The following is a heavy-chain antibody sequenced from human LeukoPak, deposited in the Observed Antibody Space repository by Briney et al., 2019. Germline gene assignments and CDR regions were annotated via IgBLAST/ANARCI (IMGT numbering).Heavy chain of an antibody. CDR1: EISLNNYW. CDR2: INGDGSST. CDR3: ARVFGQWLVSFDV. Sequence: GGSLRLSCEGSEISLNNYWMAWVRQGPGKGLVWLSHINGDGSSTNYADSVKGRFTISRDNAKNTLYLQMNSLRADDTAVYYCARVFGQWLVSFDVWGRGTMVTVSS. D-gene: IGHD6-19*01. V-gene: IGHV3-74*01. J-gene: IGHJ3*01.